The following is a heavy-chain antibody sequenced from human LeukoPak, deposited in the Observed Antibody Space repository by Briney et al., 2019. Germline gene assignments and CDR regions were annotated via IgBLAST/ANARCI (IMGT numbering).Heavy chain of an antibody. J-gene: IGHJ4*02. Sequence: GGSLRLSCAASGFTFSSYSMNWVRQAPGKGLEWVSSISSSSSYIYYADSVKGRFTISRDNAKNSLYLQMNSLRAEDTAVYYCASYGSYYRENDYWGQGTLVTVSS. CDR2: ISSSSSYI. CDR3: ASYGSYYRENDY. V-gene: IGHV3-21*01. CDR1: GFTFSSYS. D-gene: IGHD1-26*01.